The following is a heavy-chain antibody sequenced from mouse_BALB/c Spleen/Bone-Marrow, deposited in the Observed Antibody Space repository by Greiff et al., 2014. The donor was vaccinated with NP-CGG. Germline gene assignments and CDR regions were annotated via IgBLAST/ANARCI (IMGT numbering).Heavy chain of an antibody. J-gene: IGHJ4*01. D-gene: IGHD2-2*01. Sequence: QVQLQQSGAELVRPGASVTLSCKASGYKFTDYEMHWVKQTPVHGLEWIGSIDPETGGTAYNQNFKGKATLTADRSSTTAYMELRNLRSEDSAVYDCTREGIYFGYDVPMDYWGQGTSVTVSS. CDR3: TREGIYFGYDVPMDY. CDR1: GYKFTDYE. CDR2: IDPETGGT. V-gene: IGHV1-15*01.